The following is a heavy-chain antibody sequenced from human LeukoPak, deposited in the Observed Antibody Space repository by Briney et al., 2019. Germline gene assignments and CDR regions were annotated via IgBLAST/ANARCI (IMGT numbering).Heavy chain of an antibody. CDR2: LSGRGRDT. CDR3: TRDPRHFDS. V-gene: IGHV3-23*01. CDR1: GFTFSTYA. Sequence: PGGTLRLSCAASGFTFSTYAMSWVRQAPGKGLEWLSALSGRGRDTFYADSVKGRFTISRDESKNTLYLQMNSLRAEDTAVYYCTRDPRHFDSCGQGTLVTVSS. J-gene: IGHJ5*01. D-gene: IGHD6-6*01.